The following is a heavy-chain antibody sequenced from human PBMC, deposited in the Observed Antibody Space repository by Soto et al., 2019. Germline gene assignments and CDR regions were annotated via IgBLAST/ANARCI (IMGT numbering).Heavy chain of an antibody. CDR3: ANRRGWDN. V-gene: IGHV3-30*18. Sequence: QVQLVESGGGVVQPGRSLRLSCVASGFPFSSYGMHWVRQAPGKGLEWVAVITSDGSNKYYADSVKGRFTISRDNSKNTLFLKMNSLRTEDTAVYYCANRRGWDNWGQGTLVTVSS. D-gene: IGHD6-19*01. CDR2: ITSDGSNK. CDR1: GFPFSSYG. J-gene: IGHJ4*02.